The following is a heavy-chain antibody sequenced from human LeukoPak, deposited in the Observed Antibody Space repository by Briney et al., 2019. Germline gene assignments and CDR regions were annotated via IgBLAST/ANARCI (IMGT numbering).Heavy chain of an antibody. Sequence: GGSLRLSCAASGFTFSSYAMHWVRQAPGKGLEWVAFIRYDGSNKYYADSVKGRFTISRDNSKNTLYLQMNSLRAEDTAVYYCAKDRGKYCSSTSCYWSYMDVWGKGTTVTVSS. CDR3: AKDRGKYCSSTSCYWSYMDV. V-gene: IGHV3-30*02. J-gene: IGHJ6*03. CDR1: GFTFSSYA. CDR2: IRYDGSNK. D-gene: IGHD2-2*01.